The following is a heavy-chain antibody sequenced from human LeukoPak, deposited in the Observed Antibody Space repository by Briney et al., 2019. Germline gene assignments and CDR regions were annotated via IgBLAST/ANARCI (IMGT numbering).Heavy chain of an antibody. CDR1: GGSVSSGTYY. J-gene: IGHJ4*02. CDR2: IYTSGST. CDR3: AREGSRTMVRGVIGY. D-gene: IGHD3-10*01. Sequence: SETLSLTCTVSGGSVSSGTYYWTWIRQPAGKGLEWIGRIYTSGSTNFNPSLKSRVSISLDTSQNQFSLKLSSVTAADTAVYYCAREGSRTMVRGVIGYWGQGTLVTVSS. V-gene: IGHV4-61*02.